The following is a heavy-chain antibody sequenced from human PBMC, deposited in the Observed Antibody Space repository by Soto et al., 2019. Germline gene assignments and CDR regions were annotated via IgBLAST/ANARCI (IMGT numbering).Heavy chain of an antibody. CDR2: ISYDGSNK. V-gene: IGHV3-30-3*01. D-gene: IGHD6-6*01. CDR1: GFTFSSYA. Sequence: GGSLRLSCAASGFTFSSYAMHWVRQAPGKGLEWVAVISYDGSNKYYADSVKGRFTISRDNSKNTLYLQLNSLRAEDTAVYYCAKDLEYSSSGGILYYGMDVWGQGTTVTVSS. CDR3: AKDLEYSSSGGILYYGMDV. J-gene: IGHJ6*02.